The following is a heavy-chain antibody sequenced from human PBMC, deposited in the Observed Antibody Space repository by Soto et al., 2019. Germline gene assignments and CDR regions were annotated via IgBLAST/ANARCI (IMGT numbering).Heavy chain of an antibody. V-gene: IGHV3-43*01. D-gene: IGHD5-12*01. J-gene: IGHJ4*02. CDR3: AKDGMERDSGYGSIDY. CDR2: ISWDGGRT. CDR1: GFTFDDYT. Sequence: EVQLVESGGVVVQPGGSLRLSCAASGFTFDDYTMHWVRQAPGKGLEWVSLISWDGGRTYYADSVKGRFTISRDNSKNSLYLQMNSLRTEDTALYYCAKDGMERDSGYGSIDYWGQGTLVTVSS.